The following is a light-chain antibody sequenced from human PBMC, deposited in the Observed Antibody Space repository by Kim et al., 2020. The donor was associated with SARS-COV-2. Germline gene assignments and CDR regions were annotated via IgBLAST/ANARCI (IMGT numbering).Light chain of an antibody. CDR1: NIGTKN. J-gene: IGLJ2*01. Sequence: APGKTARITGGGNNIGTKNVHWYQQKPGQTPDGVIRYDSDRPSGIPERFAGSNSGNTATLTISRVEAGDEADYYCQVWDSTSDHVVFGGGTQLTVL. CDR2: YDS. CDR3: QVWDSTSDHVV. V-gene: IGLV3-21*04.